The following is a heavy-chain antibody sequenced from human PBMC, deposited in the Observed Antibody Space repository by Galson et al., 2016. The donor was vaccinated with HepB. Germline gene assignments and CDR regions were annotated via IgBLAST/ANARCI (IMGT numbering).Heavy chain of an antibody. CDR2: IIPFFRRV. CDR1: GGTFSNFA. CDR3: ARAYGDFNNWFAP. D-gene: IGHD4-17*01. Sequence: VKVSCKASGGTFSNFAIHWVRQAPGQGLEWMGMIIPFFRRVNYAQKLRGRVTVVADESTTTVDLELKSLRSEDTAVYYCARAYGDFNNWFAPWGQGTLVTVSS. V-gene: IGHV1-69*15. J-gene: IGHJ5*02.